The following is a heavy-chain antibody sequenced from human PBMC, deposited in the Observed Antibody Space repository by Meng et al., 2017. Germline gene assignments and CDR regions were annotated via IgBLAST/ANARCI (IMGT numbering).Heavy chain of an antibody. Sequence: GSLRLSCAVSGGSISSSNWWSWVRQPPGKGLEWIGEIYHSGSTNYNPSLKSRVTISVDKSKNQFSLKLSSVTAADTAVYSCAREGHIAVAGRFLDYWGQGTLVTVSS. CDR1: GGSISSSNW. D-gene: IGHD6-19*01. V-gene: IGHV4-4*01. CDR2: IYHSGST. J-gene: IGHJ4*02. CDR3: AREGHIAVAGRFLDY.